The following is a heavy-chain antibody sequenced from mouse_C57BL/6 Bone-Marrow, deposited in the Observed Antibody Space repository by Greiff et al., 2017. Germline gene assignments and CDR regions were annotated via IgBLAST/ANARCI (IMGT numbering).Heavy chain of an antibody. V-gene: IGHV1-55*01. CDR2: IDPGSGGT. J-gene: IGHJ1*03. CDR1: GYTFTSYW. CDR3: ARAYYSNYWYFDV. Sequence: QVQLQQPGAELVKPGASVKLSCKASGYTFTSYWITWVKQRPGQGLEWIGAIDPGSGGTNYNEKFKSKATLTVDTSSSTAYMQLSSLTSEDSAVYYCARAYYSNYWYFDVWGTGTTVTVSS. D-gene: IGHD2-5*01.